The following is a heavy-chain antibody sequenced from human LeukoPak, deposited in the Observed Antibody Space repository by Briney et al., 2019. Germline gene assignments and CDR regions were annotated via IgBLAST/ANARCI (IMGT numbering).Heavy chain of an antibody. J-gene: IGHJ4*02. CDR1: GFTFDDYG. D-gene: IGHD5-24*01. Sequence: GGCLRLSCAASGFTFDDYGMSWVRQAPGKGLEWVSGINWNGGSTGYADSVKGRFTISRDNAKNSLYLQMNSLRAEDTALYHCARGRGMATISYYFDYWGQGTLVTVSS. V-gene: IGHV3-20*01. CDR2: INWNGGST. CDR3: ARGRGMATISYYFDY.